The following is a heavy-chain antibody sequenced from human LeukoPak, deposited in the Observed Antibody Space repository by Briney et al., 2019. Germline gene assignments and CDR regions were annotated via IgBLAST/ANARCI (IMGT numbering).Heavy chain of an antibody. J-gene: IGHJ4*02. CDR3: ATWRTARTGFDY. CDR2: IYYSGSP. CDR1: GGSISNNNYY. D-gene: IGHD3/OR15-3a*01. V-gene: IGHV4-39*01. Sequence: SETLSLTCTVSGGSISNNNYYWAWIRQPPGKGLECIGSIYYSGSPYYNPSLKSRVTISVDTSKNQFSLRLSSVTAADTAVYYCATWRTARTGFDYWGQGTLVAVSS.